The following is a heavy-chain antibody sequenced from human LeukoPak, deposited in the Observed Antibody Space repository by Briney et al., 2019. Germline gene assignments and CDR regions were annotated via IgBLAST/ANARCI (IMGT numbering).Heavy chain of an antibody. CDR2: ISYDGSDK. CDR1: GFTFNSYG. D-gene: IGHD2-15*01. V-gene: IGHV3-30*18. Sequence: GGSLRLSCAASGFTFNSYGMHWVRQAPGKGLEWVAVISYDGSDKYYADSVKGRFTISRDNSKNTLNLQMNSLRAEDTAVYYCAKQLGYCSDGSCYFPYWGRGTLVTVSS. J-gene: IGHJ4*02. CDR3: AKQLGYCSDGSCYFPY.